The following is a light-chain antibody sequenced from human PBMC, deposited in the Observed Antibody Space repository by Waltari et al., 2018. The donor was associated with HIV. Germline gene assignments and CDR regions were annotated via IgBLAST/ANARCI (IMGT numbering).Light chain of an antibody. CDR1: QSVSRF. V-gene: IGKV3-11*01. J-gene: IGKJ4*01. Sequence: EIVLTQSPATLSLSPGERATLSCRARQSVSRFLAGYQQKPGQAPRLLIYGASNRATGIPARFSGSGSGTDFTLTISSLEPEDFAVYYCQQRSNWPLTFGGGTKVEIK. CDR3: QQRSNWPLT. CDR2: GAS.